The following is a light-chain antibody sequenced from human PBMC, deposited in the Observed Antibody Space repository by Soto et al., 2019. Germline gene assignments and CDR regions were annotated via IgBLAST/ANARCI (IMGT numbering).Light chain of an antibody. CDR2: DVS. CDR3: SSYTSSSTLGV. Sequence: QSALPQPASVSGSPGESITISCTGTSSDVGGYNYVSWYQQLPGKAPKLMIYDVSNRPSGVSDRFSGSKSGNTASLTISGLQAEDEADYYCSSYTSSSTLGVFGTGTKVTVL. CDR1: SSDVGGYNY. V-gene: IGLV2-14*03. J-gene: IGLJ1*01.